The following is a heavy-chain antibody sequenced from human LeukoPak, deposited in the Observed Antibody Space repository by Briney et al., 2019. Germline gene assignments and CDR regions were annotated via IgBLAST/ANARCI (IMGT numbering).Heavy chain of an antibody. V-gene: IGHV3-33*08. D-gene: IGHD6-13*01. CDR1: GFTVSSSY. CDR2: IWYDGSDK. CDR3: ATDQGIY. J-gene: IGHJ4*02. Sequence: GGSLRLSCAASGFTVSSSYMTWVRQAPGKGLEWVAVIWYDGSDKYFADSVKGRFTISRDNSKNTLYLQMNSLRAEDTAVYYCATDQGIYWGQGTLVTVSS.